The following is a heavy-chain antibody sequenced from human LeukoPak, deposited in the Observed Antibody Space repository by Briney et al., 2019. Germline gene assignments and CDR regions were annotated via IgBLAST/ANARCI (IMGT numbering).Heavy chain of an antibody. D-gene: IGHD3-10*01. CDR2: ISSSGSTI. J-gene: IGHJ4*02. V-gene: IGHV3-48*03. CDR3: AKDITAGRYYYGSGSLDY. Sequence: PGGSLRLSCAASGFTFSSYEMNWVRQAPGKGLEWVSYISSSGSTIYYADSVKGRFTISRDNAKNSLYLQMNSLRAEDTALYYCAKDITAGRYYYGSGSLDYWGQGTLVTVSS. CDR1: GFTFSSYE.